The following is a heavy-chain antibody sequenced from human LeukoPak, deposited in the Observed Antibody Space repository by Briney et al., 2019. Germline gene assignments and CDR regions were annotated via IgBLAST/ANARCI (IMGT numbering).Heavy chain of an antibody. Sequence: SETLSLTCTVSGGSISSYYWSWIRQPPGKGLEWIGYIYYSGSTNYNPSLKSRVTISVDTSKNQFSLKLSSVTAADTAVYYCARAYHSSWYLNWFDPWGQGTLVTVSS. CDR3: ARAYHSSWYLNWFDP. CDR2: IYYSGST. CDR1: GGSISSYY. V-gene: IGHV4-59*08. D-gene: IGHD6-13*01. J-gene: IGHJ5*02.